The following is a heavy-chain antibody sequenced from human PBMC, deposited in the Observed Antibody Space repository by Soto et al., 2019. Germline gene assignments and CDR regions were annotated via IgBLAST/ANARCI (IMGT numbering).Heavy chain of an antibody. CDR2: MSGSSSTT. D-gene: IGHD1-7*01. V-gene: IGHV3-23*01. CDR3: AKNQERELPRVIDF. J-gene: IGHJ4*02. CDR1: GLTFSNYA. Sequence: GGSLRLSCATSGLTFSNYAMSWVRQAPGGGLEWVSSMSGSSSTTYYADSVRGRSTISRDRSKNTLYLQMSSLRAEDTALYYCAKNQERELPRVIDFWGQGTLVTVSS.